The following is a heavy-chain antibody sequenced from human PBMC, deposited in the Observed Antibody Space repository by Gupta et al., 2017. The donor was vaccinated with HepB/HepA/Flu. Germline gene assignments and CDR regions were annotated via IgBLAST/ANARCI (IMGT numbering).Heavy chain of an antibody. CDR3: AKNPGIGYYYYMDV. Sequence: EVQLLESGGGLVQPGGSLWLSCTAAGFPFSPYDMAWVRQAPGKGLEWVSAISGSGDSTYYADSVKGRFTISRDKSKNTLYLQMNSLRAEDTAVYYCAKNPGIGYYYYMDVWGKGTTVTVSS. CDR2: ISGSGDST. J-gene: IGHJ6*03. D-gene: IGHD3-22*01. CDR1: GFPFSPYD. V-gene: IGHV3-23*01.